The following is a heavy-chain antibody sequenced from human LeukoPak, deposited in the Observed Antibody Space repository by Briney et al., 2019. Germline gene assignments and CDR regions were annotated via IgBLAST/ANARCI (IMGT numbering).Heavy chain of an antibody. CDR1: GFTVSSNY. J-gene: IGHJ4*02. CDR3: ARRIADYFDY. V-gene: IGHV3-53*01. CDR2: IYSGGST. Sequence: GGSLRLSCAASGFTVSSNYMTWVRQAPGKGLEWVSVIYSGGSTYYADSVKGRFTISRDNSKNTLYLQMNSLRAEDTAVHYCARRIADYFDYWGQGTLVTVSS. D-gene: IGHD6-13*01.